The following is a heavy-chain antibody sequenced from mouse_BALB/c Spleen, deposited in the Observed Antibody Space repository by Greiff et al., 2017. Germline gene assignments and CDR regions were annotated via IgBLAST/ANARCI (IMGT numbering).Heavy chain of an antibody. CDR3: ARGHYYGSSYGFAY. D-gene: IGHD1-1*01. Sequence: VQLQQSGAELVRPGASVKISCKASGYTFTRYCMHWVKQRPGQGREWIGGINPNNGGTSYNQKFKGKATLTVDKSSSTAYMELRSLTSEDSAVYYCARGHYYGSSYGFAYWGQGTLVTVSA. CDR2: INPNNGGT. CDR1: GYTFTRYC. J-gene: IGHJ3*01. V-gene: IGHV1-26*01.